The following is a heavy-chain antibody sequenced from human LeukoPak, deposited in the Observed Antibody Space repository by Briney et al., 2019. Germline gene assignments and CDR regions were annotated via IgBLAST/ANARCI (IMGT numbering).Heavy chain of an antibody. V-gene: IGHV3-64D*09. CDR1: GFTFSSYG. Sequence: GGSLRLSCSASGFTFSSYGMHWVRQAPGKGLEYVSGISSKGGSTYYADSVKGRFTISRDNSKNTLHLQMSSLRADDTAVYYCVETGAWAYFDYWGQGTLVTVSS. J-gene: IGHJ4*02. D-gene: IGHD7-27*01. CDR3: VETGAWAYFDY. CDR2: ISSKGGST.